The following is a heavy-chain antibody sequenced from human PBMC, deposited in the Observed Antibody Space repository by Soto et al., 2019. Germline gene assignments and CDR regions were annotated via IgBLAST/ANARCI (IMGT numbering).Heavy chain of an antibody. CDR1: GFTFSSYG. V-gene: IGHV3-33*01. Sequence: GGSLRLSCAASGFTFSSYGMHWVRQAPGKGLEWVAVIWYDGSNKYYADSVKGRFTISRDNSKNTLYLQMNSLRAEDTAVYYCARQGVVPAAKGTNYYYYGMDVWGQGTTVTVSS. J-gene: IGHJ6*02. CDR3: ARQGVVPAAKGTNYYYYGMDV. CDR2: IWYDGSNK. D-gene: IGHD2-2*01.